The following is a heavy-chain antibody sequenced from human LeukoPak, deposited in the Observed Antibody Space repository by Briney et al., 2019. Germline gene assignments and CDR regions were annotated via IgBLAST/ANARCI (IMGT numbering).Heavy chain of an antibody. CDR2: ISSSGSTI. CDR1: GFTFSSYE. CDR3: ARDRPRGIAAAGPFDI. J-gene: IGHJ3*02. Sequence: GGSLRLSCAASGFTFSSYEMNWVRQAPGKGLEWVSYISSSGSTIYYADSVKGRFTISRDNAKNSLYLQMNSLRAEDTAVYYCARDRPRGIAAAGPFDIWGQGTMVTVSS. V-gene: IGHV3-48*03. D-gene: IGHD6-13*01.